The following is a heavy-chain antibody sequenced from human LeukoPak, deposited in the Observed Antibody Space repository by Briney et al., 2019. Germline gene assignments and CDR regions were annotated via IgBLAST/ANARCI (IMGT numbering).Heavy chain of an antibody. V-gene: IGHV4-59*01. Sequence: SETLSLTCTVSGGSISIYYWSWIRQPPGKGLEWIGYIYYSGSTNYNPSLKSRVTISVDTSKNQFSLKLTSVTAADTAVYYCAREGSSSYFFDYWGQGTLVTVSS. CDR1: GGSISIYY. CDR2: IYYSGST. J-gene: IGHJ4*02. D-gene: IGHD6-13*01. CDR3: AREGSSSYFFDY.